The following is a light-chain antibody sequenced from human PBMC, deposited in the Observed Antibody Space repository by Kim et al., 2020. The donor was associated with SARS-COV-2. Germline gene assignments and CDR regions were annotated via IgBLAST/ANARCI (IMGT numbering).Light chain of an antibody. CDR1: QSISSY. CDR2: DAS. J-gene: IGKJ5*01. Sequence: EIVLTQSPVTLSLSPGERATLSCRASQSISSYLAWHQQKPGQPPRLLIYDASNRATGIPARFSGSGSGTDFTLTISSLEPEDFAVYYCHQRRNWPITFGQGTRLEIK. CDR3: HQRRNWPIT. V-gene: IGKV3-11*01.